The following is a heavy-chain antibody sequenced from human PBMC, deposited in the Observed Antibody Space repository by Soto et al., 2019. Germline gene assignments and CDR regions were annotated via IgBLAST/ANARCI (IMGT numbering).Heavy chain of an antibody. CDR1: GGSFSGYY. CDR2: INHSGST. V-gene: IGHV4-34*01. J-gene: IGHJ4*02. Sequence: SETLSLTCAVYGGSFSGYYLSWIRQPPGKGLEWIGEINHSGSTNYNPALKKRVTISVDTSKNQFSLKLSSVTAADTAVYYCARLVQNYYCSGSYYNLFYFWGRGTLVPVSA. CDR3: ARLVQNYYCSGSYYNLFYF. D-gene: IGHD3-10*01.